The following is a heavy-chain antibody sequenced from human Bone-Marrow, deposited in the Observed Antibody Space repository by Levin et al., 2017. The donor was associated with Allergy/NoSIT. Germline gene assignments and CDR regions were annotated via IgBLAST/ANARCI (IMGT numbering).Heavy chain of an antibody. V-gene: IGHV3-30*18. CDR1: GFTFNNYG. CDR2: ISYDGSNE. Sequence: PGGSLRLSCAASGFTFNNYGMHWVRQAPGEGLEWVAVISYDGSNEYYADSVKGRFTISRDNSKNTLYLQMNSLSAEDTAVYYCAKDDVDIVVVVAAPFPAEIDYWGQGTRVSVSS. J-gene: IGHJ4*02. D-gene: IGHD2-15*01. CDR3: AKDDVDIVVVVAAPFPAEIDY.